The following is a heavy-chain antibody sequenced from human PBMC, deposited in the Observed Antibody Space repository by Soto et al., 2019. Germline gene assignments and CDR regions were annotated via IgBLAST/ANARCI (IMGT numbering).Heavy chain of an antibody. CDR1: GFTFSTYD. CDR3: ARGWRVAAAGKFYYGLDV. CDR2: ISGSSSYV. V-gene: IGHV3-21*01. D-gene: IGHD6-13*01. Sequence: EVQLVESGGGLVKPGGSLRLSCAGSGFTFSTYDMNWVRQAPGKGLEWVSSISGSSSYVYFADSVMGRFTISRDNAKNSLYLQMNSLRAEDTAVYYCARGWRVAAAGKFYYGLDVWGQGTTVTVSS. J-gene: IGHJ6*02.